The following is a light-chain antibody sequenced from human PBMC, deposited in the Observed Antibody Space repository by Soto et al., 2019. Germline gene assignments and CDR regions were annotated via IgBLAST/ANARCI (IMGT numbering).Light chain of an antibody. CDR2: LCS. CDR3: AQGLATPFT. CDR1: RNLLHSNGYYY. Sequence: EIVLTQSPLSLPVTPGEPASISCRSSRNLLHSNGYYYLDWYLQKPGQSPQLLFYLCSNWASGVPDMFSGSGSGTGFTLTISSVEAEDVGVYFCAQGLATPFTFGGGTKVEIK. J-gene: IGKJ4*01. V-gene: IGKV2-28*01.